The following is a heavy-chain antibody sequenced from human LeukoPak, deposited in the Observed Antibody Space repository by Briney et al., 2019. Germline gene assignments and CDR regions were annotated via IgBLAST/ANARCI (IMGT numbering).Heavy chain of an antibody. CDR3: ARWGYSSGWYVGNWFDP. J-gene: IGHJ5*02. V-gene: IGHV5-51*01. CDR2: IYPGDSDT. CDR1: GYIFTSYW. Sequence: GESLKISCKGSGYIFTSYWIGWVRQMPGKGLEWMGIIYPGDSDTRYSPSFQGQVTISADKSISTAYLQWSSLKASDTAMYYCARWGYSSGWYVGNWFDPWGQGTLVTVSS. D-gene: IGHD6-19*01.